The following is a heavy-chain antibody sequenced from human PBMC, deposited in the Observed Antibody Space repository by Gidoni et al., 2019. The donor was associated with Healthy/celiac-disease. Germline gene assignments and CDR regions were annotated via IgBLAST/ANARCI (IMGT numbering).Heavy chain of an antibody. V-gene: IGHV1-8*01. D-gene: IGHD1-1*01. Sequence: QVQLVQSGAEVKKPGASVKVSCKASGYTFTSYDINWVRQATGPGLEWMGWMNPNRGNTGSAQKFPGRVPMTRNTSLSTAYMELSSLRSEDTAVYSCARGPWTALNWFDPWGQGTLVTVSS. CDR2: MNPNRGNT. CDR3: ARGPWTALNWFDP. CDR1: GYTFTSYD. J-gene: IGHJ5*02.